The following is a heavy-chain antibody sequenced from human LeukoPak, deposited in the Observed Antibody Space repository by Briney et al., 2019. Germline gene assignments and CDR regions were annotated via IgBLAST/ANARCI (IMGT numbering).Heavy chain of an antibody. D-gene: IGHD3-3*01. Sequence: GGSLRLSCAASGFTFSNAWMSWVRQAPGKGLEWVAYIRNDGGSRMYADSVKGRFTISRDDSKNTLSLQMNSLRAEDTALYYCAKDFWSTYDAYWGQGTVVTVSS. CDR1: GFTFSNAW. J-gene: IGHJ4*02. V-gene: IGHV3-30*02. CDR3: AKDFWSTYDAY. CDR2: IRNDGGSR.